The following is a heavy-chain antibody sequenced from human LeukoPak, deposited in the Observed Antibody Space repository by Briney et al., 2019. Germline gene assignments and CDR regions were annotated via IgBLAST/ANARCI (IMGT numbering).Heavy chain of an antibody. V-gene: IGHV3-23*01. D-gene: IGHD3-22*01. CDR2: ISGSGGSA. Sequence: PGGSLRLSCAGSGITLSNYGMSWVRQAPGKGPEWVAGISGSGGSASYADAVKGRFTISRDNPKNTLYLQMNSLRVEDTAVYFCAKRGVVIRVILVGFHKEAYYFDSWGQGALVTVSS. J-gene: IGHJ4*02. CDR3: AKRGVVIRVILVGFHKEAYYFDS. CDR1: GITLSNYG.